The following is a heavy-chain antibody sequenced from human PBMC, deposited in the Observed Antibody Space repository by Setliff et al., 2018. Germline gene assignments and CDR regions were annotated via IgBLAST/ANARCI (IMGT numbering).Heavy chain of an antibody. CDR1: GFTFSGSA. D-gene: IGHD6-19*01. J-gene: IGHJ5*02. Sequence: GGSLRLSCAASGFTFSGSAMHWVRQASGKGLEWVGRIRGKTSGFATAYSASVKGRFTISRDDSMNTAYLQMDSLRTEDTAVYYCSRAVDGRTWFDPWGQGALVTVSS. CDR3: SRAVDGRTWFDP. CDR2: IRGKTSGFAT. V-gene: IGHV3-73*01.